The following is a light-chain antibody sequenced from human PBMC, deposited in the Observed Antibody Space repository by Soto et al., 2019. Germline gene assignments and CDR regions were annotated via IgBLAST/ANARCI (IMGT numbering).Light chain of an antibody. J-gene: IGKJ5*01. CDR1: QSVSSSY. Sequence: DIILTQSPATLSLSPGDRATLSCGASQSVSSSYVAWYQHRPGLAPRLLIHDASSRATGIPDRFSGTKSGTDFTLTIRRLEPEDAAVYFCQQYGSSPITFGQGTRLEI. CDR3: QQYGSSPIT. CDR2: DAS. V-gene: IGKV3D-20*01.